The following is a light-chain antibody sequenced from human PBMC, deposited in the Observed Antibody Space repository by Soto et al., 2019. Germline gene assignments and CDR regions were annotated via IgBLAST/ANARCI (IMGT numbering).Light chain of an antibody. CDR1: QSVSNNY. CDR3: QQYKKWPRT. CDR2: GAS. V-gene: IGKV3-20*01. Sequence: EIVLTQSPGTLSLSPGERATLSCRASQSVSNNYLAWYQQKPGQAPRLLIYGASNRAIGIPDRFSGSGSGTDFTLTISRLEPEDFAVYYCQQYKKWPRTFGHGTKVDIK. J-gene: IGKJ1*01.